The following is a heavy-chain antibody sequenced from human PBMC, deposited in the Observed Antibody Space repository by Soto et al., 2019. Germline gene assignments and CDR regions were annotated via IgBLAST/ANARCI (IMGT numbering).Heavy chain of an antibody. J-gene: IGHJ5*02. Sequence: LSLTCAVSGYSISSGYYWGWIRQPPGKGLEWIGSIYHSGSTYYNPSLKSRVTISVDTSKNQFSLKLSSVTAADTAVYYCARIPLEWLLYPDVNWFDTWGQGTLVTVSS. CDR3: ARIPLEWLLYPDVNWFDT. CDR2: IYHSGST. CDR1: GYSISSGYY. D-gene: IGHD3-3*01. V-gene: IGHV4-38-2*01.